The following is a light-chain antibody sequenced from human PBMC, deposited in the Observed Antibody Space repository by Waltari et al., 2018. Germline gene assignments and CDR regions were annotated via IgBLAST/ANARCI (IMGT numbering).Light chain of an antibody. V-gene: IGKV2-28*01. CDR1: QSLLHSNGYNY. CDR3: MQTLQIPWT. CDR2: LGS. J-gene: IGKJ1*01. Sequence: DIVMTQSPLSLSVTPGEPASISCRSSQSLLHSNGYNYLDWYLQKPGQSPQLLIYLGSNRASGVPDRFSGSGSGTDFTLKISRVEAEDVGVYYCMQTLQIPWTFGQGTKVEIK.